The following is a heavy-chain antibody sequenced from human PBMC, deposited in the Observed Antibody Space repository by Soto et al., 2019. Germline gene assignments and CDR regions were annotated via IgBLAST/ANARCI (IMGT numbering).Heavy chain of an antibody. D-gene: IGHD5-12*01. CDR2: ISARGGSS. CDR3: AKGSIEYSASVDN. CDR1: GFSFSSYA. Sequence: VQLLESGGCLVQAGGSLRLSCAASGFSFSSYAMVWVRQAPGKGLEWVSVISARGGSSYFADYVKGRFTISRDDSKNVLSLEMNSLRADDAAIYFCAKGSIEYSASVDNWGQGTLVLVSS. J-gene: IGHJ4*02. V-gene: IGHV3-23*01.